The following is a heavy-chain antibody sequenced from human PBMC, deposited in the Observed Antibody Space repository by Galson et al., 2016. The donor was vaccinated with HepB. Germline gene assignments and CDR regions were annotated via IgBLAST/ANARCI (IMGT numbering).Heavy chain of an antibody. Sequence: SLKLSCAASGFTISNNYMRWVRQAPEKGLEWVSVIYSRGSTDYADSVKGRFTISRDSSTNTLYLQMNSLRVEDTAVYYCARDGNGAAGYWGQGTLVTVSS. CDR2: IYSRGST. V-gene: IGHV3-66*01. CDR1: GFTISNNY. D-gene: IGHD1-1*01. J-gene: IGHJ4*02. CDR3: ARDGNGAAGY.